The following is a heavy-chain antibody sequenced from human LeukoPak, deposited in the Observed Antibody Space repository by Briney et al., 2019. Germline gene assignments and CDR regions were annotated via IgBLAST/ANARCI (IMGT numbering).Heavy chain of an antibody. V-gene: IGHV1-69*05. D-gene: IGHD5-24*01. Sequence: GSSVKVSCKASGGTFSSYAISWVRQAPRQGLEWLGGIIPIFGTANYAQKFQGRVTITTDESTSTPYMEQSSLRSDDTAVYYCAGIRDGYNSGDFDYWGQGTLVTVSS. CDR1: GGTFSSYA. J-gene: IGHJ4*02. CDR2: IIPIFGTA. CDR3: AGIRDGYNSGDFDY.